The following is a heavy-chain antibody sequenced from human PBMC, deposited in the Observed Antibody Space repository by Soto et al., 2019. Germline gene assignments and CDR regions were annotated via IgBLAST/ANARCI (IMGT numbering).Heavy chain of an antibody. V-gene: IGHV1-18*01. D-gene: IGHD3-10*01. CDR3: ARGMHRGINYDFDS. CDR1: GYTLTNYP. CDR2: ISGYNSDT. J-gene: IGHJ4*02. Sequence: QVQMIQSGAEVKKPGASVKVSCKASGYTLTNYPIGWVRQAPGQGLEWMGWISGYNSDTNYAQKLQGRVTLTTDTATSTVYMELRSLRSDDTAVYYCARGMHRGINYDFDSWGQGTLVTVSS.